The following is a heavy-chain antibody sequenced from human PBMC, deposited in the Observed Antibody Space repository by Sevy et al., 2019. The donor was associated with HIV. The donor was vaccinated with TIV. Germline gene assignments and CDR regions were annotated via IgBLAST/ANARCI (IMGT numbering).Heavy chain of an antibody. V-gene: IGHV3-48*01. Sequence: GGSLRLSCAASGFTFSNYSMNWVRQALGKGLEWISYISSSSSIIYYADSVKGRFTISRDNATKSLYLQMNSLRVEDTAMYYCARAGEMATIRQFDYWGQGTLVTVSS. D-gene: IGHD5-12*01. CDR3: ARAGEMATIRQFDY. J-gene: IGHJ4*02. CDR2: ISSSSSII. CDR1: GFTFSNYS.